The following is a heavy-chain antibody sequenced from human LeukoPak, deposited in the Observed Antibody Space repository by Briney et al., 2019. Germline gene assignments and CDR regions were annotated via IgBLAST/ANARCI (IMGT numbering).Heavy chain of an antibody. V-gene: IGHV1-18*01. Sequence: ASVKVSCKASGYTFTSYGISWVRQAPGQGLEWMGWISAYNGNTNYAQKLQGRVTMTRDMSTSTVYMELSSLRSEDTAVYYCARDPYSGSHFDYWGQGTLVTVSS. CDR1: GYTFTSYG. D-gene: IGHD1-26*01. J-gene: IGHJ4*02. CDR3: ARDPYSGSHFDY. CDR2: ISAYNGNT.